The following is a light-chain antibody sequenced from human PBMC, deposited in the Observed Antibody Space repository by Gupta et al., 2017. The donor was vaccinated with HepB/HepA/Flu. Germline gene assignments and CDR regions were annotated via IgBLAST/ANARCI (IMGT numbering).Light chain of an antibody. J-gene: IGLJ2*01. CDR2: QYS. CDR3: QAWDSSTACVV. CDR1: NLGDKY. Sequence: SYELTQPPSVSVSAGQTASITCSGDNLGDKYACWYQQKPGQSPVLVIYQYSNRPSGIPERFSCSNSGNTATLTISGTQAMDEADYYCQAWDSSTACVVFGGGTKLTVL. V-gene: IGLV3-1*01.